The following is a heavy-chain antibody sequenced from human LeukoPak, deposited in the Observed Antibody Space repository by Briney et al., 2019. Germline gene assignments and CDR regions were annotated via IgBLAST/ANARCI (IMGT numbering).Heavy chain of an antibody. CDR3: AKDVLRSSYGYGDY. V-gene: IGHV3-23*01. CDR1: GFTFSSYA. CDR2: ISGSGGST. Sequence: GGSLRLSCAASGFTFSSYAMSWVRQAPGKGLEWVSAISGSGGSTYYADSVKGRFTISRDNSKSTLFLQMNSLRVEDTAVYYCAKDVLRSSYGYGDYWGQGTLVTVSS. J-gene: IGHJ4*02. D-gene: IGHD5-18*01.